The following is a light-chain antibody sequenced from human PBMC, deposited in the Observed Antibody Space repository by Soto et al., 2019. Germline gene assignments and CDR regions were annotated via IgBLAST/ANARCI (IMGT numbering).Light chain of an antibody. CDR3: SSYTTSSTLV. J-gene: IGLJ2*01. Sequence: QSALTQPASVSGSPGQSITISCTGTSNDIGIDKLVSWYQQHPGRAPKLMIYEGFKRPSGVSNRFSGSKSGNTASLTISGLQAGDEADYYCSSYTTSSTLVFGGGTKLTVL. CDR1: SNDIGIDKL. V-gene: IGLV2-14*02. CDR2: EGF.